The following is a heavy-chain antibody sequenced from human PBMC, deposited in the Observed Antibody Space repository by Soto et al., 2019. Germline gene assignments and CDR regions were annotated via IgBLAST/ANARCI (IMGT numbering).Heavy chain of an antibody. V-gene: IGHV3-23*01. CDR2: ISGRGGST. CDR3: ANSMGGYCSGGSCYEFDY. Sequence: GGSLRLSCAASGFTFSSYAMSWVRQAPGKGLEWVSAISGRGGSTYYADSVKGRFTISRDNSKNTLYLQMNSLRAEDTAVYYCANSMGGYCSGGSCYEFDYWGQGTLVTVS. J-gene: IGHJ4*02. D-gene: IGHD2-15*01. CDR1: GFTFSSYA.